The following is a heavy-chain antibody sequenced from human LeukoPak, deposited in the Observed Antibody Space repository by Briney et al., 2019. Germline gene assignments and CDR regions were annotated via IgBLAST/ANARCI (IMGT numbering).Heavy chain of an antibody. J-gene: IGHJ4*02. Sequence: PSETLSLTCTVSGGSISSSSYYWGWIRQPAGKGLEWIGSIYYSVSTYYNPSLKSRVTISVDTSKNQFSLKLSSVTAADTAVYYCASSPAKLLWFGTLDYWGQGTLVTVSS. CDR2: IYYSVST. CDR3: ASSPAKLLWFGTLDY. CDR1: GGSISSSSYY. D-gene: IGHD3-10*01. V-gene: IGHV4-39*07.